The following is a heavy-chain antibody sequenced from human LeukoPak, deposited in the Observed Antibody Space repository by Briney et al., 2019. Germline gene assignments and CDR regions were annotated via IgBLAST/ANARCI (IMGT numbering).Heavy chain of an antibody. CDR2: IYHSGST. V-gene: IGHV4-30-2*01. CDR1: GGSFSGYY. J-gene: IGHJ6*02. Sequence: PSETLSLTCAVYGGSFSGYYWSWIRQPPGKGLEWIGYIYHSGSTYYNPSLKSRVTISVDRSKNQFSLKLSSVTAADTAVYYCARDDYGMDVWGQGTTVTVSS. CDR3: ARDDYGMDV.